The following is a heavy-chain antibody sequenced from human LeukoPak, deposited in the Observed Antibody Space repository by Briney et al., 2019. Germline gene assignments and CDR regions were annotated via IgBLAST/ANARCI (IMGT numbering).Heavy chain of an antibody. D-gene: IGHD1-26*01. CDR2: ISWNSDSK. V-gene: IGHV3-9*01. J-gene: IGHJ3*02. Sequence: GGSLRLSCAASGFTFGDYAMHWVRQAPGKGLEWVSGISWNSDSKGYADSVKGRFTISRDNAKNSLYLQMNSLRAEDTALYYCAKDRYSGSYADASDIWGQGTMVIVYS. CDR1: GFTFGDYA. CDR3: AKDRYSGSYADASDI.